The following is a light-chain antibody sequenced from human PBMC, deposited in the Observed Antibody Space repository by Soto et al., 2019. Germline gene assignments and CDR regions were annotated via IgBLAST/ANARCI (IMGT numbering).Light chain of an antibody. CDR2: DVS. CDR3: SSYKNGNPLV. V-gene: IGLV2-14*01. CDR1: SSDVGGYNY. Sequence: QSVLTQPASVSGSPGQSITISCTGTSSDVGGYNYVSWYQQYPGKAPKLMIYDVSNRPSGVSDRFSGSKSGNTASLTISGPQAEDEADYYGSSYKNGNPLVLGTGTRVTVL. J-gene: IGLJ1*01.